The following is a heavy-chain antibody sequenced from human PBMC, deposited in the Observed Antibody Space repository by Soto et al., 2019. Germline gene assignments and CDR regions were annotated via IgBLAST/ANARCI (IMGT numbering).Heavy chain of an antibody. Sequence: ESLKISCKGSGYSFTSYWIGWVRQMPGKGLEWVGFIYPGDSDTRYSPSFQGQVTISADKFISTAYLQWSSLKASDTAMYYCARTLSSGYYPNWFDPWGQGTLVTVSS. V-gene: IGHV5-51*01. CDR3: ARTLSSGYYPNWFDP. CDR1: GYSFTSYW. CDR2: IYPGDSDT. D-gene: IGHD3-22*01. J-gene: IGHJ5*02.